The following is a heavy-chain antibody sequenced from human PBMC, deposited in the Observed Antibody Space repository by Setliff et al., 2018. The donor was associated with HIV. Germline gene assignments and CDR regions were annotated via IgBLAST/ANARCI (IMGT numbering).Heavy chain of an antibody. CDR2: IYYSGST. CDR1: GGSISSSSYY. D-gene: IGHD4-17*01. J-gene: IGHJ2*01. V-gene: IGHV4-39*07. Sequence: PSETLSLTCTVSGGSISSSSYYWGWIRQPPGKGLEWIGSIYYSGSTYYNPSLKSRVTISVDTSKNQFSLKLSSVTAADTAMYHCARVLREYGDYWDWYFDLWGRGTLVTVSS. CDR3: ARVLREYGDYWDWYFDL.